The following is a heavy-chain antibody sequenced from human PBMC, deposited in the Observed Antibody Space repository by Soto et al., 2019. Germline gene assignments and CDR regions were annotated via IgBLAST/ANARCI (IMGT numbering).Heavy chain of an antibody. V-gene: IGHV1-2*04. D-gene: IGHD5-12*01. CDR3: ARESGGATATLDYYYCYMDV. CDR1: GDRFTDYY. CDR2: INPNSGVT. Sequence: QVQLVQSGAEVKEPGASVTVSCRASGDRFTDYYMHWVRQAPGQGLEWMGWINPNSGVTKYAQKFQGWVTMTRDTSIRTVYMQRSRLRFDDTAIYYCARESGGATATLDYYYCYMDVWGTGTTVTVSS. J-gene: IGHJ6*03.